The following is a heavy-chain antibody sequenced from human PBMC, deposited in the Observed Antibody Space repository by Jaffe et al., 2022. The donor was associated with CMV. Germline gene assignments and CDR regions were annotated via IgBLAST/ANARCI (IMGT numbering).Heavy chain of an antibody. CDR2: IRNKAYGGTI. CDR1: GFTLGDYA. CDR3: TRIYSSSWHRSFDN. D-gene: IGHD6-13*01. J-gene: IGHJ3*02. V-gene: IGHV3-49*04. Sequence: EVQLVESGGGLVQPGRSLRLSCTASGFTLGDYAMNWVRQAPGKGLEWVGLIRNKAYGGTIEYAASVEGRFTISRDDSKSIAYLQMNSLKTEDTAVYYCTRIYSSSWHRSFDNWGQGTMVTVSS.